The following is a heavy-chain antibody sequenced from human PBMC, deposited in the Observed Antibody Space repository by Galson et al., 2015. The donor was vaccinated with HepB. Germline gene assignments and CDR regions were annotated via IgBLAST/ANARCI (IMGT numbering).Heavy chain of an antibody. CDR2: ISGSGGHT. V-gene: IGHV3-23*01. D-gene: IGHD6-19*01. CDR1: GFTFSNYA. Sequence: SLRLSCAASGFTFSNYAMSWVRQAPGKGLEGVSAISGSGGHTYYVDSVKGRFTISRDTSKNTLYLQMNSLRAEDTAVYYCAKERPSQYISGWDSDYWGQGTLVTVSS. CDR3: AKERPSQYISGWDSDY. J-gene: IGHJ4*02.